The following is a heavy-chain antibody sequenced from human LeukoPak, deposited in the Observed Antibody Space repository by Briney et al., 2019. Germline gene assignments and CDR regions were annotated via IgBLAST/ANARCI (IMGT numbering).Heavy chain of an antibody. Sequence: GRSLRLSCAASGFTFSSYAMHWVRQAPGKGLEWAAVISYDGSNKYYADSVKGRFTISRDNSKNTLYLQMNGLRAEDTAVYYCARDQGVAMVRGVIITSPIDYWGRGTLVTVSS. CDR2: ISYDGSNK. V-gene: IGHV3-30-3*01. CDR3: ARDQGVAMVRGVIITSPIDY. J-gene: IGHJ4*02. D-gene: IGHD3-10*01. CDR1: GFTFSSYA.